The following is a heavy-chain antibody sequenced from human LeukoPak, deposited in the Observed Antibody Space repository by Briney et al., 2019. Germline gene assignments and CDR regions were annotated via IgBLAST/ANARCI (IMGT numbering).Heavy chain of an antibody. CDR2: IYYSGST. D-gene: IGHD2-2*01. V-gene: IGHV4-39*01. J-gene: IGHJ3*02. CDR3: ARHSGERGVVPAASDI. Sequence: IYYSGSTYYNPSLKSRVTISVDTSKNQFSLKLSSVTAADTAVYYCARHSGERGVVPAASDIWGQGTMVTVSS.